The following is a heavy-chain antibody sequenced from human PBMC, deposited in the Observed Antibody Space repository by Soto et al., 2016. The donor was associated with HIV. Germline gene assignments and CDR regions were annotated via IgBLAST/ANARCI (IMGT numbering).Heavy chain of an antibody. J-gene: IGHJ2*01. Sequence: EVQLVESGGGLVQPGGSLRLSCAASGFTISSYWMHWVRQGPGKGLVWVSRINSDGSSTSYADSVKGRFTISRDNAKNTLYLQMNSLRAEDTAVYYCSRGRGYYDSSGYPGNLYFDLWGRGTLVTVSS. CDR2: INSDGSST. CDR3: SRGRGYYDSSGYPGNLYFDL. CDR1: GFTISSYW. D-gene: IGHD3-22*01. V-gene: IGHV3-74*01.